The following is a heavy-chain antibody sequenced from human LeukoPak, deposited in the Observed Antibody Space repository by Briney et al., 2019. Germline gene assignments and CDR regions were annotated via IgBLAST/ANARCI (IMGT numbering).Heavy chain of an antibody. D-gene: IGHD4-23*01. CDR1: GGSISSGDYY. J-gene: IGHJ5*02. CDR3: ARDPIYGGKGLGP. V-gene: IGHV4-61*08. Sequence: PSETLSLTCTVSGGSISSGDYYWSWIRQPPGKGLEWIGYIYYSGSTNCNPSLKSRVTMSVDTSKNQFSLKLSSVTAADTAVYYCARDPIYGGKGLGPWGQGTLVTVSS. CDR2: IYYSGST.